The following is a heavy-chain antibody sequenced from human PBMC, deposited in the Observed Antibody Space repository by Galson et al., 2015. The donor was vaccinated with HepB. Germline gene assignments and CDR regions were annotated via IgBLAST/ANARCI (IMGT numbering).Heavy chain of an antibody. CDR1: GFTFSSYW. J-gene: IGHJ5*02. V-gene: IGHV3-7*03. CDR2: IKQDGSEK. CDR3: ASYLAHCGGDCYSPP. D-gene: IGHD2-21*02. Sequence: SLRLSCAASGFTFSSYWMSWVRQAPGKGLEWVANIKQDGSEKYYVDSVKGRFTISRDNAKNSLYLQMNSLRAEDTAVYYCASYLAHCGGDCYSPPWGQGTLVTVSS.